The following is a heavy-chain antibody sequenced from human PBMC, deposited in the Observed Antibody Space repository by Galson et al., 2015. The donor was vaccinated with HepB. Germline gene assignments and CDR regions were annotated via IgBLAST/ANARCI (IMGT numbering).Heavy chain of an antibody. Sequence: SLRLSCAASGFTFSSYAMHWVRQAPGKGLEWVAVISYDGSSKYYADSVKGRFTISRDNSKNTLYLQMNSLRAEDTAVYYCARDKGRGDGYNTPYYYYYYGMDVWGQGTTVTVSS. D-gene: IGHD5-24*01. V-gene: IGHV3-30-3*01. CDR3: ARDKGRGDGYNTPYYYYYYGMDV. J-gene: IGHJ6*02. CDR2: ISYDGSSK. CDR1: GFTFSSYA.